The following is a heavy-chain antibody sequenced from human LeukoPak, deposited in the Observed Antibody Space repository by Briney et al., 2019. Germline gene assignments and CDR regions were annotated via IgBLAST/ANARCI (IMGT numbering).Heavy chain of an antibody. V-gene: IGHV3-23*01. D-gene: IGHD5-18*01. CDR2: ISGSGGST. J-gene: IGHJ4*02. CDR1: GFTFSSYA. Sequence: GGSLRLSCAASGFTFSSYAMSWVRQAPGKGLEWVSAISGSGGSTYYADSVEGRFTISRDNSKNTLYLQMNSLRAEDTAVYYCANSRGYSYGGDYWGQGTLVTVSS. CDR3: ANSRGYSYGGDY.